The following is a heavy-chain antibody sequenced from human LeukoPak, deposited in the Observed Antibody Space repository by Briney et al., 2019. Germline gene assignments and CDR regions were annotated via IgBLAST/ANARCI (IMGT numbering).Heavy chain of an antibody. CDR3: ARVAVDIVATTKNYYMDV. V-gene: IGHV3-23*01. CDR2: ISGSGGST. D-gene: IGHD5-12*01. Sequence: GGSLRLSCAASGFTFSSYAMSWVRQAPGKGLEWVSAISGSGGSTYYADSVKGRFTISRDNSKNTLYLQMNSLRAEDTAVYYCARVAVDIVATTKNYYMDVWGKGTTVTVSS. CDR1: GFTFSSYA. J-gene: IGHJ6*03.